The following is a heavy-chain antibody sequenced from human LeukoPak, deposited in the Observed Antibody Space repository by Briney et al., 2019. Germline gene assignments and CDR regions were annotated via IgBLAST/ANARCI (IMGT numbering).Heavy chain of an antibody. D-gene: IGHD6-13*01. CDR3: VSQRYTRGRFDY. CDR2: FYHGGIA. Sequence: SETLSLTCTVSGGSISSYYWSWIRQPPGKGLEWIGYFYHGGIAKYNPSLKSRVTISVDTSKNQFSLKLRSVTAADTAIYYCVSQRYTRGRFDYWGQGTQVTVSA. V-gene: IGHV4-59*08. CDR1: GGSISSYY. J-gene: IGHJ4*02.